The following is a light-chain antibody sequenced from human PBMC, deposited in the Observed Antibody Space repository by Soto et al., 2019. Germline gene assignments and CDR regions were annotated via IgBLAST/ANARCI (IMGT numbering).Light chain of an antibody. CDR2: DAS. CDR1: QTVYTY. CDR3: QVRGSGPPEVA. V-gene: IGKV3-11*01. J-gene: IGKJ4*01. Sequence: VLTQSPATLSLSPGERATLSCRASQTVYTYVAWYQQKIGQAPRLLIYDASNRATDIPARFSGSGSGTDFPLTISSLAPEDFGVYYCQVRGSGPPEVAFGGGTKVDIK.